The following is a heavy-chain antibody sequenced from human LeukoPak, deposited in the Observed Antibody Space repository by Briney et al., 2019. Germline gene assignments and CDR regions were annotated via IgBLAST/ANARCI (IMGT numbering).Heavy chain of an antibody. D-gene: IGHD6-19*01. CDR1: GGSISSYH. V-gene: IGHV4-4*07. CDR3: ARSEGIAVANFDY. CDR2: IYTSGST. J-gene: IGHJ4*02. Sequence: PSETLSLTCTVSGGSISSYHWSWIRQPAGKGLEWIGRIYTSGSTNYNPSLKSRVTVSVDTSKNQFSLQLSSVTAADTAVYYCARSEGIAVANFDYWGQGTQVTVSS.